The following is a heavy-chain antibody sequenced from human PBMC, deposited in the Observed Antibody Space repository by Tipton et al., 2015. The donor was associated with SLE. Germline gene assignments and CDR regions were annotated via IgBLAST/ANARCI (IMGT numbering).Heavy chain of an antibody. J-gene: IGHJ2*01. Sequence: GAEVKNPGASVKVSCKASAYTFTTYSISWVRQAPGQGLEWMGWISTYNGNTNYAQKLQGRVTMTTDTSTSTAYMELRSLRSDDTAVYYCARAVTTGLYWYFDLWGRGTLVTVSS. CDR3: ARAVTTGLYWYFDL. V-gene: IGHV1-18*01. CDR1: AYTFTTYS. D-gene: IGHD4-17*01. CDR2: ISTYNGNT.